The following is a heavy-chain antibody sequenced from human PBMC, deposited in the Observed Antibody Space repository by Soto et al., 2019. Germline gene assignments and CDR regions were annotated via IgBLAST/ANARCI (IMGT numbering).Heavy chain of an antibody. CDR1: GGSISSSSYY. V-gene: IGHV4-39*01. Sequence: SETLSLTCTVSGGSISSSSYYWGWIRQPPGKGLEWIGSIYYSGSTYYNPSLKSRVTISVDTSKNQFSLKLSSVTAADTAVYYCERHCRVDTAMAIDYWGQGTRVTVSS. J-gene: IGHJ4*02. CDR3: ERHCRVDTAMAIDY. D-gene: IGHD5-18*01. CDR2: IYYSGST.